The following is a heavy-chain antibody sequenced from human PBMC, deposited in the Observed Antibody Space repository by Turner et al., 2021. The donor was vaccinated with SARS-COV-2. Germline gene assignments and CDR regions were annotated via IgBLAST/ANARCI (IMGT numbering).Heavy chain of an antibody. D-gene: IGHD2-21*02. V-gene: IGHV1-24*01. J-gene: IGHJ4*02. CDR2: FDPEDAKT. Sequence: QVQLVQSGAEVKKPGASVKVSCKVSGYTLTELSMHWVRQAPGKGLEGMGGFDPEDAKTIYAQKFQGRVTMTEDTSTDTAYMELSSLRSEDTAVYYCATGYAYCGGGCSIDFWGQGTLVTVSS. CDR1: GYTLTELS. CDR3: ATGYAYCGGGCSIDF.